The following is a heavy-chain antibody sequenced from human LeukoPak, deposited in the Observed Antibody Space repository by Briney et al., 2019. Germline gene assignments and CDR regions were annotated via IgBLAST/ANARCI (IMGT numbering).Heavy chain of an antibody. CDR2: IYYSGTT. J-gene: IGHJ6*03. CDR1: GGSISDYY. D-gene: IGHD2-2*01. Sequence: SETLSLTCTVSGGSISDYYWSWIRQPPGKGLEWIGYIYYSGTTNYNPSLKSRVTMSVDTSKNQFSLKLSSVTAADTAVYFCAREAGVPAYYYYMDVWGEGTTVTVSS. CDR3: AREAGVPAYYYYMDV. V-gene: IGHV4-59*01.